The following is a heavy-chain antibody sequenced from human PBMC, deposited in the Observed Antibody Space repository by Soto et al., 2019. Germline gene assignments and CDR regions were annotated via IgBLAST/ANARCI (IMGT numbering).Heavy chain of an antibody. CDR3: ARDAPPTAS. CDR2: ISAYNTNT. CDR1: GYTFTSYH. J-gene: IGHJ5*02. V-gene: IGHV1-18*01. Sequence: QVQLVQSGAEVKKPGASVKVSCKTSGYTFTSYHISWVRQAPGQGLEWMGWISAYNTNTNYAQKFQGRVTMTTDTLASTAYMELRCLRADDTAVYYCARDAPPTASWGQGTLVTVAS.